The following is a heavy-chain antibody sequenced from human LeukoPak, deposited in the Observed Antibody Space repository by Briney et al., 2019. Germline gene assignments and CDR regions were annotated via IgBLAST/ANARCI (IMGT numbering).Heavy chain of an antibody. J-gene: IGHJ4*02. D-gene: IGHD3-9*01. CDR2: ISGSGGST. CDR1: GFTFSSYA. Sequence: GGSLRLSCAASGFTFSSYAMTWVRQAPGKGLEWVSAISGSGGSTYYADSVKGRFTISRDNSKNTLYLQMNSLRAEDTAVYFCAKDLRTVYSGYFDYWGQGTLVTVSS. V-gene: IGHV3-23*01. CDR3: AKDLRTVYSGYFDY.